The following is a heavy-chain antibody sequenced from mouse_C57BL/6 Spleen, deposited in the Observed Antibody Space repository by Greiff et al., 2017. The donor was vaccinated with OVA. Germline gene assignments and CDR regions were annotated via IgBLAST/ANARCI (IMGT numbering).Heavy chain of an antibody. Sequence: EVHLVESGGGLVKPGGSLKLSCAASGFTFSDYGMHWVRQAPEKGLEWVAYISSGSSTIYYADTVKGRFTISRDNAKNTLFLQMTSLRSEDTAMYYCARQGANWDGYFDVWGTGTTVTVSS. J-gene: IGHJ1*03. CDR1: GFTFSDYG. V-gene: IGHV5-17*01. D-gene: IGHD4-1*01. CDR2: ISSGSSTI. CDR3: ARQGANWDGYFDV.